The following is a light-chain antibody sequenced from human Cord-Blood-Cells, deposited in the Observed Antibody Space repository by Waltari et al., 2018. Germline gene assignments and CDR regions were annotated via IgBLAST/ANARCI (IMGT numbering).Light chain of an antibody. V-gene: IGKV3-15*01. CDR3: QQYNNWWT. Sequence: EIVLTQSPATLSVSPGERATLSCRASQSVSSYLAWYHQKPGQAPRLLIYAASTRATCIPARFSGSGSGTEFSLISSILQSEEFAVDYGQQYNNWWTFDQGTKVEIK. CDR2: AAS. J-gene: IGKJ1*01. CDR1: QSVSSY.